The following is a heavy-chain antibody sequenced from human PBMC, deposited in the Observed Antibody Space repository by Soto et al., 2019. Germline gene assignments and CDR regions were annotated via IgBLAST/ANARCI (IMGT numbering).Heavy chain of an antibody. Sequence: GGFLRLSCAASGFTVSSNCRSWVRQAPGKGLEWVSVIYSGGSTYYADSVKGRFTISRDNSKNTLYLQMNSLRAENTAVYYCARSHPSDFWSGYFHYYYYGMDVWGQGTTVTVSS. V-gene: IGHV3-66*01. J-gene: IGHJ6*02. D-gene: IGHD3-3*01. CDR2: IYSGGST. CDR3: ARSHPSDFWSGYFHYYYYGMDV. CDR1: GFTVSSNC.